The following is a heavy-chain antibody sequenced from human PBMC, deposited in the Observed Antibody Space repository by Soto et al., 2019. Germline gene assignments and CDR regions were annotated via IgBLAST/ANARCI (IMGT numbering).Heavy chain of an antibody. J-gene: IGHJ6*03. CDR3: AGTTSQQWYYMDV. Sequence: QVQLQESGPGLVKPSQTLSLTCAISGDSVSSNSAAWNWIRLSPSRGLEWLARTYYRSRWYNDYAVSGRSRITVNPDTSKNQFSLQLTSVTPEDTAVYYCAGTTSQQWYYMDVWGKGTTVTVSS. V-gene: IGHV6-1*01. D-gene: IGHD1-7*01. CDR2: TYYRSRWYN. CDR1: GDSVSSNSAA.